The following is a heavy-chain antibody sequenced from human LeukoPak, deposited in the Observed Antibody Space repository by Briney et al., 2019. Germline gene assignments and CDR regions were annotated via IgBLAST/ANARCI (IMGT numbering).Heavy chain of an antibody. CDR3: AKRKSSYYYDSSGYCLDY. V-gene: IGHV3-23*01. D-gene: IGHD3-22*01. J-gene: IGHJ4*02. Sequence: PGGSLRLSCAASGVTFSGYWMNWVRQAPGKGLEWVSAISGSGGSTYYADSVKGRFTISRDNSKNTLYLQMNSLRAEDTAVYYCAKRKSSYYYDSSGYCLDYWGQGTLVTVSS. CDR2: ISGSGGST. CDR1: GVTFSGYW.